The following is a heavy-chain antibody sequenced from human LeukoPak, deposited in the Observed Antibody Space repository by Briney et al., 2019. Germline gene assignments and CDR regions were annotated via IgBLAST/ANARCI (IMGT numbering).Heavy chain of an antibody. J-gene: IGHJ6*02. V-gene: IGHV3-74*01. CDR2: INGDGSSS. CDR1: GFTFSTYW. Sequence: GGSLRLSCSASGFTFSTYWMHWVRQAPGKGLVWVSRINGDGSSSTYADSVKGRFTISRDNAKNTLYLQMNSLRTEDTAVYYCTRNPGMDVWGQGTTVTVSS. CDR3: TRNPGMDV.